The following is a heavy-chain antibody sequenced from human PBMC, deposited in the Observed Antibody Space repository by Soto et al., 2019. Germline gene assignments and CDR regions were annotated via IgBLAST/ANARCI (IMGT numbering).Heavy chain of an antibody. Sequence: QVQLVESGGGVVQSGGSLRLSCAASGFTFSDDGMHWVRQAPGKGLGWVAFISYDGREKYYADSVKGRFTISRDNSKDTLHLQMNSLRPEDTAVYYCSKDSYGSGDYYKGDLDSWGQGTLVTVSS. J-gene: IGHJ4*02. D-gene: IGHD3-10*01. CDR2: ISYDGREK. V-gene: IGHV3-30*18. CDR1: GFTFSDDG. CDR3: SKDSYGSGDYYKGDLDS.